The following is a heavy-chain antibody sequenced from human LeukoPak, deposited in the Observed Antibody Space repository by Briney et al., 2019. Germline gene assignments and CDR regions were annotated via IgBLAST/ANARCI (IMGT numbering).Heavy chain of an antibody. D-gene: IGHD3/OR15-3a*01. CDR3: ARCPRGVDFSWFDP. Sequence: GGSLRLSWAASGFTFSSYWMHWVRQAPGKGLVWVSRINSDGSSTSYADSVKGRFTISRDNAKNTLYLQMNSLRAEDTAVYYCARCPRGVDFSWFDPWGQGTLVTVSS. CDR2: INSDGSST. J-gene: IGHJ5*02. V-gene: IGHV3-74*01. CDR1: GFTFSSYW.